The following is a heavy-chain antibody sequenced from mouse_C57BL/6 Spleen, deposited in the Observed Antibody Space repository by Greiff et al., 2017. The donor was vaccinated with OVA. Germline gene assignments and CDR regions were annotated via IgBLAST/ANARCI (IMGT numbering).Heavy chain of an antibody. Sequence: EVKLVESGGGLVKPGGSLKLSCAASGFTFSSYAMSWVRQTPEKRLEWVATISDGGSYTYYPDNVKGRFTISRDNAKNNLYLQMSHLKSEDTAMYYCARGGREGDFDYWGQGTTLTVSS. D-gene: IGHD3-3*01. J-gene: IGHJ2*01. CDR2: ISDGGSYT. CDR3: ARGGREGDFDY. CDR1: GFTFSSYA. V-gene: IGHV5-4*03.